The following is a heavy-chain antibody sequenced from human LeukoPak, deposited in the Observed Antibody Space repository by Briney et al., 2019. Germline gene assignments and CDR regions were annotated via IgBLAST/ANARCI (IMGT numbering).Heavy chain of an antibody. V-gene: IGHV1-2*02. CDR1: GYTFTGYY. CDR3: ARDFGRAYGDKFYY. J-gene: IGHJ4*02. D-gene: IGHD4-17*01. Sequence: ASVKVSCKASGYTFTGYYMHWVRQAPGQGLEWMGWINPNSGVTDYAQKFQGRVTMTRDTSISTAYMEVSSLRSDDTAVYYCARDFGRAYGDKFYYWGQGTLVTVSS. CDR2: INPNSGVT.